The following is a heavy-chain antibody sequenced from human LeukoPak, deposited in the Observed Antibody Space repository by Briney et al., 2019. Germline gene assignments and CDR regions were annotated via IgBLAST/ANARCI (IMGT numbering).Heavy chain of an antibody. Sequence: ESGPTLVNPTQTLTLTCTFSGFSLSTSGMCVSWIRQPPGKALEWLARIDWDDDKYYSTSLKTRLTISKDTSKNQVVLTMTNRDPVDTATYYCARCTVTHLYYYGMNVWGQGTTVTVSS. D-gene: IGHD4-17*01. V-gene: IGHV2-70*11. CDR1: GFSLSTSGMC. J-gene: IGHJ6*02. CDR3: ARCTVTHLYYYGMNV. CDR2: IDWDDDK.